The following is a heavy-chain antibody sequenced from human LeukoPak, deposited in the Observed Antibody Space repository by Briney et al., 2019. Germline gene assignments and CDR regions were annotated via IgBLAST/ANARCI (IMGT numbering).Heavy chain of an antibody. CDR3: ARIPVYDYESSGLYQFDY. Sequence: SETLSLTCSVSGASIGTSTYYWGSIRQSPVRGLEWIGSIYYTGTTFYSPSLESRVTMSLDTSKNRFSLKLKSVTAADTAVYYCARIPVYDYESSGLYQFDYWGQGTLVTVSS. D-gene: IGHD3-22*01. CDR1: GASIGTSTYY. J-gene: IGHJ4*02. CDR2: IYYTGTT. V-gene: IGHV4-39*07.